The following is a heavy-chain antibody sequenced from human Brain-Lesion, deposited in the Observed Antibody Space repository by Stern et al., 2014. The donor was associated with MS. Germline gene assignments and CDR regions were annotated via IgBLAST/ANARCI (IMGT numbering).Heavy chain of an antibody. V-gene: IGHV3-23*01. Sequence: VQLMQSGGGLVQPGGSLRLSCAASGFTFSSYAMSWVRQAPGKGLEWVSAISGSGGSTYYADSVKGRFTISRDNSKNTVYLQMNSLRAEDTAVYYCAKGGNLGAARARYYHMDVWGKGTTVTGSS. CDR2: ISGSGGST. CDR1: GFTFSSYA. CDR3: AKGGNLGAARARYYHMDV. D-gene: IGHD6-6*01. J-gene: IGHJ6*03.